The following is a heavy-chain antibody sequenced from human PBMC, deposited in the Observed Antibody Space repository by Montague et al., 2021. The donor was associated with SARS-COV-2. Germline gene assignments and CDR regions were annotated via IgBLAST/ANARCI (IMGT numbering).Heavy chain of an antibody. V-gene: IGHV3-48*03. CDR1: GFTFSSFE. J-gene: IGHJ4*02. CDR2: ISSSGSPQ. Sequence: SLRLSCAASGFTFSSFEMNWVRQAPGKGLEWVSYISSSGSPQHYADSVRGRFTISRDNVKNSLYLQMNSLRAEDTAIYYCAGEVPTVVKIDCWGQGTLVTVSS. CDR3: AGEVPTVVKIDC. D-gene: IGHD4-23*01.